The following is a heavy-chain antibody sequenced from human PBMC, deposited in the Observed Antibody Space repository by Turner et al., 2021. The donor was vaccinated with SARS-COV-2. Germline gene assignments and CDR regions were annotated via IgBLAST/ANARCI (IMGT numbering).Heavy chain of an antibody. J-gene: IGHJ4*02. CDR3: AGIEWLLLSY. D-gene: IGHD3-22*01. V-gene: IGHV3-30*03. CDR1: GFTFRSYG. Sequence: QVQLVESGGGVVQPGRSLRLSCAASGFTFRSYGMHWVRQAPGKGLEWVAVISYDGSNKCYADSVKGRVTISRDNSKNTLYLQMNSLRAEDTAVYYCAGIEWLLLSYWGQGTLVTVSS. CDR2: ISYDGSNK.